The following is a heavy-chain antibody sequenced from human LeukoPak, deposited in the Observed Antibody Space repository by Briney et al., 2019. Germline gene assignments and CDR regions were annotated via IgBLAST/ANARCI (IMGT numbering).Heavy chain of an antibody. CDR3: ARHEVRGSTSSFSVSTFDS. Sequence: PSETLSLTCTVSGGSISYYYWSWIRQPAGKGLQWIGRVYSSGSTNYNPSLKSRVTISVDTSKNQFSLKLSSVTAADTALYYCARHEVRGSTSSFSVSTFDSWGQGTLVTVSS. J-gene: IGHJ4*02. CDR2: VYSSGST. V-gene: IGHV4-4*07. CDR1: GGSISYYY. D-gene: IGHD6-6*01.